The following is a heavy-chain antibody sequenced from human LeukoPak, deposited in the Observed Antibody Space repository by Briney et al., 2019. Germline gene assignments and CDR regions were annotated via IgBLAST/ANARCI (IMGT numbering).Heavy chain of an antibody. J-gene: IGHJ5*02. CDR2: IYYSGST. CDR1: GGSISSGGYY. CDR3: AREREGGTYSYQHHNWFDP. Sequence: SQTLSLTCTVSGGSISSGGYYWSWIRQPPGKGLEWIGYIYYSGSTNYNPSLKSRVTISVDTSKNQFSLKLSSVTAADTAVYYCAREREGGTYSYQHHNWFDPWGQGTLVTVSS. V-gene: IGHV4-61*08. D-gene: IGHD5-18*01.